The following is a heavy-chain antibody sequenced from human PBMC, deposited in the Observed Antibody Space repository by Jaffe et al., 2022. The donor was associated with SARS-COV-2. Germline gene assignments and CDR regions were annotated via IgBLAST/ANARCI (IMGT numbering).Heavy chain of an antibody. J-gene: IGHJ4*02. CDR2: IRSKPFGGTT. Sequence: EVQLVESGGGLVQPGRSLRLSCAPSGFTFGDYAMSYFRQAPGKGLEWVGFIRSKPFGGTTEYAASVKGRFTISRDDSKSIAYLQMNSLKTEDTGMYYCTRWDYGDYYFDYWGQGTLVTVSS. D-gene: IGHD4-17*01. CDR1: GFTFGDYA. CDR3: TRWDYGDYYFDY. V-gene: IGHV3-49*03.